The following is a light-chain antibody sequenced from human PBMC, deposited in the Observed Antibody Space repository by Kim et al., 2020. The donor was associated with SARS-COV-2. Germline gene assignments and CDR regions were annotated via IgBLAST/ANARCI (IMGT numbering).Light chain of an antibody. J-gene: IGLJ2*01. V-gene: IGLV3-19*01. Sequence: RVTVSCTGQSGSLRSYHAVSYQQQPRQTPVLLIYDKNSRPSAVPYRFSGASSGNTASLLITGALAEDEAAYYCSSRDAGSSNVVFGGGTQLTVL. CDR2: DKN. CDR3: SSRDAGSSNVV. CDR1: SLRSYH.